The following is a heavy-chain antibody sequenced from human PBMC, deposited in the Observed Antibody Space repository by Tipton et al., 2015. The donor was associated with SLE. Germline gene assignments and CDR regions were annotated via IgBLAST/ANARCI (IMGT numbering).Heavy chain of an antibody. V-gene: IGHV4-39*07. CDR1: DGSISTTNYY. CDR2: IFYTGST. J-gene: IGHJ4*02. CDR3: GRLGGGYSTEY. Sequence: TLSLTCSVSDGSISTTNYYWGWLRQPPGKGLEWIGSIFYTGSTYYNPSLNSRVSFSIDTSENHFSLRLNSVTAADTAVYYCGRLGGGYSTEYWGQGAPVTVSS. D-gene: IGHD1-26*01.